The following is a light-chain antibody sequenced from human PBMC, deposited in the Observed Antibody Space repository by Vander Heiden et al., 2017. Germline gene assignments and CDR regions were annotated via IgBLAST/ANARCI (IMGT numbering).Light chain of an antibody. Sequence: DIQMTQSPSYLSASVGDRVTITCRASQSISSYLNWYQQKPGKAPKLLIYAASSLQSGVPSRFSGSGSGTDFTLTISSLQPEDFATYYCQQSDSTPMYTFGQGTKLEIK. CDR2: AAS. J-gene: IGKJ2*01. CDR1: QSISSY. V-gene: IGKV1-39*01. CDR3: QQSDSTPMYT.